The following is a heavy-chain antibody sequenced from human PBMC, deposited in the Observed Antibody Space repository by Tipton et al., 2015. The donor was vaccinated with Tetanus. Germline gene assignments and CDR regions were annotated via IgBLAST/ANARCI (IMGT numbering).Heavy chain of an antibody. Sequence: LRLSCTVSGGSISSSSYYWGWIRQPPGKGLEWIGSIYYSGSTYYNPSLKSRVTISVDTSKNQFSLKLSSVTAADTAVYYCATIEYSSSLAVHPLASSYFDYWGQGTLVTVSS. CDR1: GGSISSSSYY. CDR3: ATIEYSSSLAVHPLASSYFDY. V-gene: IGHV4-39*01. D-gene: IGHD6-6*01. CDR2: IYYSGST. J-gene: IGHJ4*02.